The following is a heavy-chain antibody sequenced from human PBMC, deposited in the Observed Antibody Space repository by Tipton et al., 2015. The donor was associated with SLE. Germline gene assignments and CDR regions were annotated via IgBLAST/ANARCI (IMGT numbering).Heavy chain of an antibody. Sequence: TLSLTCTVSGGSISSGSYYWSWIRQPAGKGLEWIGYIYYSGSTYYTPSLKSRVTISVDTSKNQFSLKLSSVTAADTAVYYCARGIGGFDIWGQGTMVTVSS. CDR2: IYYSGST. J-gene: IGHJ3*02. CDR1: GGSISSGSYY. CDR3: ARGIGGFDI. V-gene: IGHV4-31*03. D-gene: IGHD2-15*01.